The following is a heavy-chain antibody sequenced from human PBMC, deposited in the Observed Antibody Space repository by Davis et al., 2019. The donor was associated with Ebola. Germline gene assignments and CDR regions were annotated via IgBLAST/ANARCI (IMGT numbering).Heavy chain of an antibody. V-gene: IGHV3-30*03. CDR3: ARDQWQQLVLGYYGMDV. D-gene: IGHD6-13*01. CDR2: ISYDGSNK. J-gene: IGHJ6*02. Sequence: PGGSLRLSCAASGFTFSSYGMHWVRQAPGKGLEWVAVISYDGSNKYYADSVKGRFTISRDNSKNTLYLQMNSLRAEDTAVYYCARDQWQQLVLGYYGMDVWGQGTTVAVSS. CDR1: GFTFSSYG.